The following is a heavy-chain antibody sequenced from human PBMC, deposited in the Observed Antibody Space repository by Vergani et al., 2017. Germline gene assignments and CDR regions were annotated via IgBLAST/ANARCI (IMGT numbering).Heavy chain of an antibody. Sequence: QVQLVQSGAEVKKPGSSVKVSCKASGVTFSSYAISWVRQAPGQGLEWMGGIIPIFGTATYAQKIQGRVTITADESTRTAYMELSSLRSEDTAVYYCASRDITIFGVVIIRGYYDYGMDVWGQGTTVTVSS. D-gene: IGHD3-3*01. V-gene: IGHV1-69*01. CDR1: GVTFSSYA. CDR2: IIPIFGTA. CDR3: ASRDITIFGVVIIRGYYDYGMDV. J-gene: IGHJ6*02.